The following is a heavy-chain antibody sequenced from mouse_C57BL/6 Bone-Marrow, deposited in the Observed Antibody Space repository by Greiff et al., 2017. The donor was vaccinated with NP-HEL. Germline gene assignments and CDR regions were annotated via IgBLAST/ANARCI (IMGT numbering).Heavy chain of an antibody. Sequence: EVKLVESEGGLVQPGSSMKLSCTASGFTFSDYYMAWVRQVPEKGLEWVANINYDGSSTYYLDSLKSRFIISRDNAKNILYLQMSSLKSEDTATYYCARDSGYDSPFDYWGQGTTLTVSS. CDR1: GFTFSDYY. CDR2: INYDGSST. J-gene: IGHJ2*01. D-gene: IGHD2-2*01. V-gene: IGHV5-16*01. CDR3: ARDSGYDSPFDY.